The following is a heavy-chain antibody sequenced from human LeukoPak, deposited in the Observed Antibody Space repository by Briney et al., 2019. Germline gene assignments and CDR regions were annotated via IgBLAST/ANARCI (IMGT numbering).Heavy chain of an antibody. CDR1: GYTFTGYY. J-gene: IGHJ5*02. V-gene: IGHV1-2*02. CDR3: ARDIEDYGDYPTDWFDP. Sequence: GASVKVSCKASGYTFTGYYMHWVRQAPGQGLEWMGWINPNSGGTNYAQKFQGRVTMTRDTSISTAYMELSRLRSDDTAVYYCARDIEDYGDYPTDWFDPWGQGTLVTVSS. CDR2: INPNSGGT. D-gene: IGHD4-17*01.